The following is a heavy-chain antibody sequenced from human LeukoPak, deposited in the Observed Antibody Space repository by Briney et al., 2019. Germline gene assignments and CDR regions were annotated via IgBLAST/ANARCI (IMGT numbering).Heavy chain of an antibody. CDR3: ARVVGPITIFGVVRPSRGINWFDP. J-gene: IGHJ5*02. D-gene: IGHD3-3*01. CDR2: ISSSSSYI. CDR1: GFTFSSYA. V-gene: IGHV3-21*01. Sequence: PGGSLRLSCAASGFTFSSYAMNWVRQAPGKGLEWVSSISSSSSYIYYADSVKGRFTISRDNAKNSLYLQMNSLRAEDTAVYYCARVVGPITIFGVVRPSRGINWFDPWGQGTLVTVSS.